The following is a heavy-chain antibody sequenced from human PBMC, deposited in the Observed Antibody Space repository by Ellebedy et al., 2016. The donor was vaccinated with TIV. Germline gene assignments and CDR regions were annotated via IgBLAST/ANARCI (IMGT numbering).Heavy chain of an antibody. Sequence: AASVKVSCKASGYTLTDYYLHWVRQAPGQGLEWLGWINPNSGGTNFAQKFQGWVTLTRDTTITTAYMELSSLTSDDTATAVFYCARGGSSNWYEAFDFWGQGTLVTASS. CDR1: GYTLTDYY. V-gene: IGHV1-2*04. CDR2: INPNSGGT. CDR3: ARGGSSNWYEAFDF. J-gene: IGHJ4*02. D-gene: IGHD6-13*01.